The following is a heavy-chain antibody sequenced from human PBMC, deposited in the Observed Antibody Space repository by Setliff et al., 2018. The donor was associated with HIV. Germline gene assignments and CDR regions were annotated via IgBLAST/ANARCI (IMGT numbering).Heavy chain of an antibody. CDR3: ARGHSSSTNWFFDL. D-gene: IGHD6-6*01. Sequence: GASVKVSCKASGGSFSNYGISWVRQAPGQGLEWVGRIIPIFGTENYAQKFQGRVTITADKSTTTAYMDLNRLTSDDTAMYYCARGHSSSTNWFFDLWGRGTLVTVSS. CDR2: IIPIFGTE. CDR1: GGSFSNYG. V-gene: IGHV1-69*06. J-gene: IGHJ2*01.